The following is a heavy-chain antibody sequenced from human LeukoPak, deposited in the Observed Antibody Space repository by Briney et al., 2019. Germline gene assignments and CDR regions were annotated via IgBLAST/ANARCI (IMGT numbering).Heavy chain of an antibody. V-gene: IGHV4-59*01. Sequence: PSETLSLTCTVSGGSISNYYWSWIWQPPGKGLEWIGYISYSGSANYNPSLKSRVTISVDTSKNQFSLKLSSMTAGDTAVYYCARGQEGYHGSGLFYFDPWGQGTLVTVSS. D-gene: IGHD3-10*01. CDR3: ARGQEGYHGSGLFYFDP. J-gene: IGHJ5*02. CDR1: GGSISNYY. CDR2: ISYSGSA.